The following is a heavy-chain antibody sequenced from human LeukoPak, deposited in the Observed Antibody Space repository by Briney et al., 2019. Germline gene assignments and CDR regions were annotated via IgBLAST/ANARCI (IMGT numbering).Heavy chain of an antibody. CDR3: AVRGGYGVFDY. D-gene: IGHD4-17*01. J-gene: IGHJ4*02. CDR2: INHSGST. Sequence: PSETLSLTCAVYGGSFSGYYWSWIRQPPGKGLEWIGEINHSGSTNYNPSLKSRVTISVDTSKNQFSLKLSSVTAADTAVYYCAVRGGYGVFDYWGQGTLVTVSS. V-gene: IGHV4-34*01. CDR1: GGSFSGYY.